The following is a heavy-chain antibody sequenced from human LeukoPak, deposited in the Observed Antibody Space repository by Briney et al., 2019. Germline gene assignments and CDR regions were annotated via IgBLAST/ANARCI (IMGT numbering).Heavy chain of an antibody. D-gene: IGHD2-21*02. CDR2: ISESGQTI. V-gene: IGHV3-48*03. CDR3: ARYCGGDCYSNPY. Sequence: GGSLRLSCAVSGFTFSRYEMNWVRQAPGKGLEWVSYISESGQTIYYADSVRGRFTTSRDNAKNSLFLQMNSLRAEDTAVYYCARYCGGDCYSNPYWGQGTLVTVSS. J-gene: IGHJ4*02. CDR1: GFTFSRYE.